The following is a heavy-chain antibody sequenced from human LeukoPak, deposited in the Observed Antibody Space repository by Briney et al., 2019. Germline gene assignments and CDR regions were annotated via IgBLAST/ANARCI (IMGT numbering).Heavy chain of an antibody. CDR3: ARPLWLRDAFDI. Sequence: ASVKVSCKASGYTFTGYYMHWVRQAPGQGLEYMGWINPNSGGTNYAQKFQGRVTMTRDTSISTAYMELSRLRSDDTAVYYCARPLWLRDAFDIWGQGIMVTVSS. CDR2: INPNSGGT. J-gene: IGHJ3*02. V-gene: IGHV1-2*02. CDR1: GYTFTGYY. D-gene: IGHD5-18*01.